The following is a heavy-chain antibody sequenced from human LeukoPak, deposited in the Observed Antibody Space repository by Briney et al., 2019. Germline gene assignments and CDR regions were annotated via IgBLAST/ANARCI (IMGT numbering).Heavy chain of an antibody. Sequence: PSETLSLTCTVFGGSISNSCWSWIRQPPGKGLEWIGYVYYTGSTSYNPSLKSRVTISGDTSKNQFSLKLSSVTAADTAVYYCTRRRGGSSSDWLVPWGQGTLVIVSS. CDR2: VYYTGST. J-gene: IGHJ5*02. V-gene: IGHV4-59*08. D-gene: IGHD6-6*01. CDR1: GGSISNSC. CDR3: TRRRGGSSSDWLVP.